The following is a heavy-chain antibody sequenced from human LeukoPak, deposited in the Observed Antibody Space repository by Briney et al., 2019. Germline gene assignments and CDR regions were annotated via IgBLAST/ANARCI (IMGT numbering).Heavy chain of an antibody. J-gene: IGHJ3*02. V-gene: IGHV4-59*01. CDR2: IYYSGNT. D-gene: IGHD6-13*01. CDR3: AREDSSSAFDI. Sequence: SETLSLTCTVSGGSISSYYWSWIRQPPGKGLEWIGYIYYSGNTNYNPSLKSRVTISVDTSKNQFSLKLSSVTAADTAVYYCAREDSSSAFDIWGQGTMVTVSS. CDR1: GGSISSYY.